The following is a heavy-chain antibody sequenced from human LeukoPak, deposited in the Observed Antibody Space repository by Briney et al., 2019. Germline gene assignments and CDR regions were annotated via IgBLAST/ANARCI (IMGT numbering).Heavy chain of an antibody. CDR2: ISSSGSTI. D-gene: IGHD3-16*01. J-gene: IGHJ4*02. Sequence: SGGSLRLSCAASGFTFSSYEVNWVRQAPGKGLEWVSYISSSGSTIYYADSVKGRFTISRDNAKNSLYLQMNSLRAEDTAVYYCATGPLGAAIDYWGQGTLVTVSS. V-gene: IGHV3-48*03. CDR3: ATGPLGAAIDY. CDR1: GFTFSSYE.